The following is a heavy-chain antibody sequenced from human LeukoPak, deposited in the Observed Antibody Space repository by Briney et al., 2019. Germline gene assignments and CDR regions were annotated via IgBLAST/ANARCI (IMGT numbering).Heavy chain of an antibody. D-gene: IGHD3-22*01. V-gene: IGHV3-23*01. CDR2: IFGSGGST. J-gene: IGHJ4*02. CDR3: AKESHDSSGWDFDY. CDR1: GFTFSSYA. Sequence: GGSLRLSCAASGFTFSSYAMYWVRQAPGKGLEWVSGIFGSGGSTHYADSVKGRFTISRDNSKNTLYLQMNSLRAEDTAVFYCAKESHDSSGWDFDYWGQGTLVTVSS.